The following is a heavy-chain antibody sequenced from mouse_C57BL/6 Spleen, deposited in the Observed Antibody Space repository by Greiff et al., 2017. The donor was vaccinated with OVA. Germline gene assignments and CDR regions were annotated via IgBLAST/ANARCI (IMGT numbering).Heavy chain of an antibody. J-gene: IGHJ1*03. CDR2: ISSGGDYI. CDR1: GFTFSSYA. V-gene: IGHV5-9-1*02. D-gene: IGHD2-4*01. CDR3: TRAGTHYDYFYWYFDV. Sequence: EVQLVESGAGLVKPGGSLKLSCAASGFTFSSYAMSWVRQTPEKRLEWVAYISSGGDYIYYADTVKGRFTISRDNARNTLYLQMSSLKSEDTAMYYCTRAGTHYDYFYWYFDVWGTGTTVTVSS.